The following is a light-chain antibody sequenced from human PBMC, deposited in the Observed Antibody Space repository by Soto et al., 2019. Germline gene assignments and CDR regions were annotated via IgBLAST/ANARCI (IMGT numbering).Light chain of an antibody. CDR2: GAS. CDR1: QSVSSN. Sequence: EIVMTQSPATLSVSPGERATLSCRASQSVSSNLAWYQQKPGQAPRLLIYGASTRATGIPARFSGSGSGTEFTLTIRSLQSEDVAVYYCQQCNNWTPITCRQATRLDIK. CDR3: QQCNNWTPIT. V-gene: IGKV3-15*01. J-gene: IGKJ5*01.